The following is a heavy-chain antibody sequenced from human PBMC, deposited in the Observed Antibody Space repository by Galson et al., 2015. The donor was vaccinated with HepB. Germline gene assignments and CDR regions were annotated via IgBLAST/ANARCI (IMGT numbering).Heavy chain of an antibody. Sequence: SVKVSCKASGHTFTSYAVHWMRQAPGQRPERMGWTNAGNGDTKYSQNFQDRVTIIRDTSASTVFMELRSLRSEDSAVYYCAGNFRDRKWILHDDTFDIWGQGTLVTVSS. V-gene: IGHV1-3*01. J-gene: IGHJ3*02. CDR1: GHTFTSYA. CDR3: AGNFRDRKWILHDDTFDI. D-gene: IGHD3-22*01. CDR2: TNAGNGDT.